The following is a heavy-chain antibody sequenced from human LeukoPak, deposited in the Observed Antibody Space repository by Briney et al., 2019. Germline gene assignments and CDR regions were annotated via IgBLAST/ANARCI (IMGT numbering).Heavy chain of an antibody. V-gene: IGHV3-23*01. J-gene: IGHJ3*01. CDR1: GFSFSTYA. D-gene: IGHD4-17*01. CDR3: AKETSDYGDYVNAFDV. Sequence: GGSLRLSCEASGFSFSTYAMSWVRQAPGKGLEWVSSISGSGGSRDYGDSVKGRFTSSRDNSKNTLLLQMNSLRAEDTAVYYCAKETSDYGDYVNAFDVWGQETMVTVSS. CDR2: ISGSGGSR.